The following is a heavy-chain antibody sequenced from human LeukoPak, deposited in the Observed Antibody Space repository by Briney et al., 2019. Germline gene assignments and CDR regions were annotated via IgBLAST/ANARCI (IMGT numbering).Heavy chain of an antibody. J-gene: IGHJ4*02. CDR3: ATKEPSTSGWSY. D-gene: IGHD6-19*01. V-gene: IGHV3-7*01. CDR2: IKEDGSGK. CDR1: GFTFNRDW. Sequence: GGSLRLSCAASGFTFNRDWTAWVRQAPGKGLEWVANIKEDGSGKNYVDSVKGRFTISRDNAENSVYLQMNDLRAEDTGVYYCATKEPSTSGWSYWGQGTLVTVSS.